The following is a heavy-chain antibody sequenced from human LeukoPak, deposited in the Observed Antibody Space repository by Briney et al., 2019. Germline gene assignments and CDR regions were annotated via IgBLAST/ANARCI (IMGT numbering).Heavy chain of an antibody. Sequence: SETLSLTCTVSGDSINSYYWSWIRQPPGKGLEWIGYISYSGITNYNASLKSRITMSVDTSKNQFSLKLSSVTAADTAVYYCATADTAMVTFDYWGQGTLVTVSS. CDR1: GDSINSYY. J-gene: IGHJ4*02. D-gene: IGHD5-18*01. CDR3: ATADTAMVTFDY. V-gene: IGHV4-59*12. CDR2: ISYSGIT.